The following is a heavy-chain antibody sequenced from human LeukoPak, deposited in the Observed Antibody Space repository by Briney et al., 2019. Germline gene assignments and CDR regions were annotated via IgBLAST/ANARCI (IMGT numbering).Heavy chain of an antibody. CDR3: ARVNSNVFDY. CDR2: INHSGST. J-gene: IGHJ4*02. Sequence: PSQTLSLTCTVSGGSISSGGYYWSWIRQPPGKGLEWIGYINHSGSTYYNPSLKSRLTISVDRSKNQFSLKLSSVTAADTAVYYCARVNSNVFDYWGQGALVTVSS. V-gene: IGHV4-30-2*01. CDR1: GGSISSGGYY. D-gene: IGHD6-13*01.